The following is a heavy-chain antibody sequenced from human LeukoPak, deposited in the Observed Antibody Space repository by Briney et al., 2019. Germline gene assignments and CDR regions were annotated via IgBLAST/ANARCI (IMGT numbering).Heavy chain of an antibody. V-gene: IGHV3-48*03. D-gene: IGHD2-21*01. CDR1: GFTFSSYE. CDR2: ISSGSTV. J-gene: IGHJ4*02. CDR3: ARVIGGFFDY. Sequence: GGSLRLSCAASGFTFSSYEMNWVRQAPGKGLEWVSYISSGSTVYYADSVKGRFTISRDNAKNSLYLQMNSLRAEDTAVYYCARVIGGFFDYWGQGTLVTVSS.